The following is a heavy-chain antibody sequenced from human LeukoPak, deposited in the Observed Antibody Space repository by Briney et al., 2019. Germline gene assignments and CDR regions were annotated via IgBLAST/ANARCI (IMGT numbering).Heavy chain of an antibody. D-gene: IGHD1-20*01. CDR2: IYTSGST. J-gene: IGHJ4*02. CDR3: AREDNWNYYDY. Sequence: SETLSLTCTVSGGSISSGSHYWSWIRQPAGKGLEWIGRIYTSGSTNYNPSLKSRVTISVDTSKNQFSLKLSSVTAADTAVYYCAREDNWNYYDYWGQGTLVTVSS. V-gene: IGHV4-61*02. CDR1: GGSISSGSHY.